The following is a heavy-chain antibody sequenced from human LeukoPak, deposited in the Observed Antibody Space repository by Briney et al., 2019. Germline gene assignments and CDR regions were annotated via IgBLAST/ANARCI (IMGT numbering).Heavy chain of an antibody. J-gene: IGHJ4*02. CDR1: NGSISSSTYY. D-gene: IGHD6-13*01. CDR3: ARHGSYSSSFGYFDY. Sequence: PSETLSLTCTVSNGSISSSTYYWAWIRQPPGKGLEWIGSIYYSGSTYYNPSLKSRVTISVDTSKNQFSLKLSSVTAADTAVYYCARHGSYSSSFGYFDYWGQGTLVTVSS. V-gene: IGHV4-39*01. CDR2: IYYSGST.